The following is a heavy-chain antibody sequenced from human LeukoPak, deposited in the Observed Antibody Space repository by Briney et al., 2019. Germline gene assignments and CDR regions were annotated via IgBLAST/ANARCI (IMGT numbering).Heavy chain of an antibody. Sequence: GGSLRLSCAASGFTFSDYNMNWVRQAPGKGLEWVSYITDSGNTIHYADSVKGRFTISRDNAKNSLYLQMNSLRAEDTAVYCCARSIGLTGGGVDVWGQGTTVTVSS. CDR3: ARSIGLTGGGVDV. J-gene: IGHJ6*02. V-gene: IGHV3-11*01. CDR1: GFTFSDYN. D-gene: IGHD3-9*01. CDR2: ITDSGNTI.